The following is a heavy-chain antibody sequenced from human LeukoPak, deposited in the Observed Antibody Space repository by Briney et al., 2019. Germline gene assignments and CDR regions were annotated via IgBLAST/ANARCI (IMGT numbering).Heavy chain of an antibody. CDR2: ISGSGGKT. CDR1: GFTFSSFA. D-gene: IGHD3-22*01. V-gene: IGHV3-23*01. CDR3: AREGTYYDSSGYYVS. J-gene: IGHJ5*02. Sequence: GGSLRLSCAASGFTFSSFAMTWVRQAPGKGLEWVSVISGSGGKTYYADSVKGRFTLSRDNSNRTLFLEMCSLRVEDTAVYYCAREGTYYDSSGYYVSWGQGTLVTVSA.